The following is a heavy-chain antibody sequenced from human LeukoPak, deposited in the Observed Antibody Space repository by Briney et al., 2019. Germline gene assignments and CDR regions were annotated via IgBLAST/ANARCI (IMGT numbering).Heavy chain of an antibody. CDR1: GFTVSSYA. CDR2: IRGSGGNT. CDR3: AKDHRRSMATVSLGSRAIDY. J-gene: IGHJ4*02. D-gene: IGHD5-24*01. V-gene: IGHV3-23*01. Sequence: GGSLRLSCAASGFTSGFTVSSYAMNWVRQAPGKGLEWVSTIRGSGGNTFYADSVKGRFTISRDNSKNTVYLQMSSLRAEDTAVYYCAKDHRRSMATVSLGSRAIDYWGQGTLVTFSS.